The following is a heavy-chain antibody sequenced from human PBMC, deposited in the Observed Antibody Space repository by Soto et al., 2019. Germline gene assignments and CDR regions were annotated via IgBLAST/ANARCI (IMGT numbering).Heavy chain of an antibody. V-gene: IGHV3-15*01. Sequence: GGSLRFSCAASGFTLSNAWMAWVRQAPGKGLEWVGRIKSKTDGGTTQFAAPVQGRFTIPRDDSKNTLYLQMDSLKTEDTAVYYCTTEAMWEAALNFDYWGQGTLVTVSS. CDR3: TTEAMWEAALNFDY. D-gene: IGHD6-6*01. CDR2: IKSKTDGGTT. J-gene: IGHJ4*02. CDR1: GFTLSNAW.